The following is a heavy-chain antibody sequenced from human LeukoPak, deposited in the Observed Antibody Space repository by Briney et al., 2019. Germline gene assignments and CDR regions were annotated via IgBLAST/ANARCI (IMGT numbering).Heavy chain of an antibody. CDR2: ISGSGGST. J-gene: IGHJ4*02. CDR3: AKDTWFGEQRGDY. CDR1: GGSIRSYY. V-gene: IGHV3-23*01. Sequence: ETLSLTCTVSGGSIRSYYWSWIRQPPGKGLEWVSAISGSGGSTYYADSVKGRFTISRDNSKNTLYLQMNSLRAEDTAVYYCAKDTWFGEQRGDYWGQGTLVTVSS. D-gene: IGHD3-10*01.